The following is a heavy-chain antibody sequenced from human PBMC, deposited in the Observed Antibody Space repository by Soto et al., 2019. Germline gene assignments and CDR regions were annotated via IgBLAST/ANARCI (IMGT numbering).Heavy chain of an antibody. CDR1: GFNVDSDY. Sequence: GGSLRLSCASSGFNVDSDYMNWVRQTPGKGLEWVASIYSGETTYYADSVRGRFTISSDKSKNTLYFQLSSLRIEDTAVYYCTRDGRGLGRLSLFEYWGQGVLVTVSS. V-gene: IGHV3-53*01. CDR3: TRDGRGLGRLSLFEY. J-gene: IGHJ4*02. CDR2: IYSGETT. D-gene: IGHD2-21*02.